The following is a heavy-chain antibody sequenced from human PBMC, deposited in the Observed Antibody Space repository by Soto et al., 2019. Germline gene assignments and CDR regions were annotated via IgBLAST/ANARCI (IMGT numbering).Heavy chain of an antibody. Sequence: SETLSLTCTVSGGSISSGDYYWSWIRQPPGKGLEWIGYIYYSGSTYYNPSLKSRVTISVDTSKNQFSLKLSSVTAADTAVYYCASEGIFGNYYYYGMDVWGQGNTVPVS. CDR3: ASEGIFGNYYYYGMDV. CDR2: IYYSGST. J-gene: IGHJ6*02. V-gene: IGHV4-30-4*01. D-gene: IGHD3-3*02. CDR1: GGSISSGDYY.